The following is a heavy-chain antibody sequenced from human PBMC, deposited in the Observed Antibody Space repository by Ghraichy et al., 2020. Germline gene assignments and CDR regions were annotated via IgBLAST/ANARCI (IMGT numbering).Heavy chain of an antibody. V-gene: IGHV3-23*01. Sequence: GALRLSCTPSGFFFNKYAMSWVRLAPGKGLEWVSSLSGRTTYYIDSVKGRFTISRDDSKNTLDLQMDSLRAEDTAVYYCVRDLQTTNFNFYFYAMNIWGKGTTVTVSS. D-gene: IGHD4/OR15-4a*01. CDR2: LSGRTT. CDR3: VRDLQTTNFNFYFYAMNI. CDR1: GFFFNKYA. J-gene: IGHJ6*04.